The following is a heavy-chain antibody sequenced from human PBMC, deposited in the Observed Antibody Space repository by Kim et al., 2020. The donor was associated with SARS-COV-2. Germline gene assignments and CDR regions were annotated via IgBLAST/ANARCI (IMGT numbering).Heavy chain of an antibody. V-gene: IGHV1-69*04. CDR3: ASTEETYYYDSSGYYSNY. D-gene: IGHD3-22*01. Sequence: SVNVSCKASGVTFSSYAISWVRQAPGQGLEWMGRILPILGIATYAQKFQGRVTITADKSTSTAYMELSSLRSEDTAVYYCASTEETYYYDSSGYYSNYWGQGTLVTVSS. CDR1: GVTFSSYA. J-gene: IGHJ4*02. CDR2: ILPILGIA.